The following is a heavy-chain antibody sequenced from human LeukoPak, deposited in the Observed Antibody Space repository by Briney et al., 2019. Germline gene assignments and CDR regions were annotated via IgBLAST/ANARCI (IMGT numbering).Heavy chain of an antibody. CDR3: AGGVLRYFDWFSTSSSDY. J-gene: IGHJ4*02. CDR1: GESLNSYY. V-gene: IGHV4-34*01. D-gene: IGHD3-9*01. CDR2: IYESGTT. Sequence: PSETLSLTCAVYGESLNSYYWSWVRQPPGEGLEWIGEIYESGTTEYNPSLKSRVTISMVPSKQQFSLSLSSVTAADTAVYYCAGGVLRYFDWFSTSSSDYWGQGTLVTVSS.